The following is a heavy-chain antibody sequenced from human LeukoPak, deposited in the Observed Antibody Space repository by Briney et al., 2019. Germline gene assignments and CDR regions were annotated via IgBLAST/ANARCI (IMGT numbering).Heavy chain of an antibody. CDR1: GFTFSRIA. Sequence: GGSLRLSCAPSGFTFSRIAMTWVREAPGKGLEWVSTIRSNGDTAYNADSVRGRYAISRDNSKNALFLQINSLRVEDTAIYYCAKGQELDDGVFDSWGQGTLVTVSS. V-gene: IGHV3-23*01. D-gene: IGHD1-1*01. CDR3: AKGQELDDGVFDS. J-gene: IGHJ4*02. CDR2: IRSNGDTA.